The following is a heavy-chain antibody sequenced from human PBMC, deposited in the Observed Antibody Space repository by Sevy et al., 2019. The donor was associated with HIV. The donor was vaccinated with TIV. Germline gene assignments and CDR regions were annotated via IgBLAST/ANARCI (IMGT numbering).Heavy chain of an antibody. D-gene: IGHD2-2*01. CDR3: ANSRGRYEGSSWLYYYYITDV. J-gene: IGHJ6*02. CDR1: GLSFSRHG. Sequence: GGSLRLSCIAAGLSFSRHGMHWARQAPGKGLEWVAVISNDGSDKDYAESVKGRFTVSRDNSKDTVYLQMNSLRRDDTAVYYCANSRGRYEGSSWLYYYYITDVWGQGTTVTVSS. V-gene: IGHV3-30*18. CDR2: ISNDGSDK.